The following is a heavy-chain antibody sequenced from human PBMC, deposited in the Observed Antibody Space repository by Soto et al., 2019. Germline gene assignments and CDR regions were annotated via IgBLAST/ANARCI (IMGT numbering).Heavy chain of an antibody. CDR2: FSGSGGST. J-gene: IGHJ4*02. Sequence: WGLLRFPCAAPWFTLCRHALCRVLQAPGKGLGWVSAFSGSGGSTYYADPVKGRVTIFRDNSKKTPYLQNKRLEGADTPDYYLEKDRYKYDSKGLFAYWGKGTLVPVSP. CDR1: WFTLCRHA. D-gene: IGHD3-22*01. V-gene: IGHV3-23*01. CDR3: EKDRYKYDSKGLFAY.